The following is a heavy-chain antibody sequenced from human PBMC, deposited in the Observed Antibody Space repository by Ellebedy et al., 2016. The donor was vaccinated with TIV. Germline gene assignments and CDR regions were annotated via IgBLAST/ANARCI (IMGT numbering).Heavy chain of an antibody. J-gene: IGHJ6*02. D-gene: IGHD5-24*01. Sequence: SLKISCAASGFTFDDYAMHWVRQAPGKGLEWVSGISWNSGNIGYADSVKGRFTISRDNAENTVYLQVNRLRAEDTAVYYCARGGRDKYVMDVWGQGTTVTVSS. CDR2: ISWNSGNI. V-gene: IGHV3-9*01. CDR1: GFTFDDYA. CDR3: ARGGRDKYVMDV.